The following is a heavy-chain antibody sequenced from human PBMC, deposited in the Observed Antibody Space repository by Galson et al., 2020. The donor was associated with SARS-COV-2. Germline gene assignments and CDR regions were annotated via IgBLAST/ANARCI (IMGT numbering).Heavy chain of an antibody. CDR3: AKAGAITIFGVIIKYWYFDL. J-gene: IGHJ2*01. D-gene: IGHD3-3*01. Sequence: TGGYLRLSCVASGFTFSSYAMSWVRQAPGKGLEWVSGISGSDGSTYYADSVKGRFTISRDNSKSTLYLHMNSLRAEDTAVYFCAKAGAITIFGVIIKYWYFDLWGRGTLVTVSS. CDR1: GFTFSSYA. V-gene: IGHV3-23*01. CDR2: ISGSDGST.